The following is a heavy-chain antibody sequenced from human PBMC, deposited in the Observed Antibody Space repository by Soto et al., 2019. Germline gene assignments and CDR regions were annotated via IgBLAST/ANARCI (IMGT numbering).Heavy chain of an antibody. V-gene: IGHV3-23*01. CDR3: AKDRHPDGIWTFDS. Sequence: PGGSLRLSCAASGFTFSSYAMGWVRQAPGKGLEWFSGISGSGASPYYADSVKGRFTISRDNSRDTLYLQMNSLRAEDTAVYYCAKDRHPDGIWTFDSWGPGTLVTVSS. J-gene: IGHJ4*02. D-gene: IGHD3-9*01. CDR1: GFTFSSYA. CDR2: ISGSGASP.